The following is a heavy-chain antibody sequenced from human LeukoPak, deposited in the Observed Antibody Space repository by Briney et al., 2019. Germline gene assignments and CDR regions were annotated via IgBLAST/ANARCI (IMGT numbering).Heavy chain of an antibody. CDR1: GFIFSNYA. CDR2: ISSSGANT. D-gene: IGHD1-26*01. CDR3: AKVEVGAPVPWGYFDY. Sequence: PGGSLRLSCVVSGFIFSNYALSWVRQAPGKGLDWVSAISSSGANTYYPGSVKGRFTISRDNSKNTLYLQMNSLRAEDTAVYYCAKVEVGAPVPWGYFDYWGQGTLVTVSS. V-gene: IGHV3-23*01. J-gene: IGHJ4*02.